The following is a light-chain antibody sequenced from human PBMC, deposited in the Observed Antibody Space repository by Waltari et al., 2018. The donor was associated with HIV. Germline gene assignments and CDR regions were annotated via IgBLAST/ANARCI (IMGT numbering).Light chain of an antibody. J-gene: IGKJ1*01. Sequence: ILMTQPPPTLSLSPGERATLPCRASQSVNRDLAWYQQSPGQSPRLLIHGASTRASHIPDRFSGSGSGTEFTLTISSLQSEDFAVYYCQQYNTWPPGAFGQGTKVEIK. CDR1: QSVNRD. CDR2: GAS. CDR3: QQYNTWPPGA. V-gene: IGKV3-15*01.